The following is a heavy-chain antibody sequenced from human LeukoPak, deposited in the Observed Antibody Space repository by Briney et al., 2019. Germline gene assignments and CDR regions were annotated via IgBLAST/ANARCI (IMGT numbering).Heavy chain of an antibody. V-gene: IGHV1-46*01. Sequence: ASVKVSCKASGYTFTSYYMHWVRQAPGQGLEWMGVINPSGGTTNYAQKFQGRVTMTRDTSTSTVYMELSSLRSEDTAVYYCARGPHWDPHFDYWGQGTLVTVSS. D-gene: IGHD7-27*01. CDR1: GYTFTSYY. CDR3: ARGPHWDPHFDY. CDR2: INPSGGTT. J-gene: IGHJ4*02.